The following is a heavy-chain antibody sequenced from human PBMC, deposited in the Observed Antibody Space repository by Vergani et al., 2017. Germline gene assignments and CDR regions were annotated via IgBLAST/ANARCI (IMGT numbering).Heavy chain of an antibody. CDR2: IRYDGSNK. Sequence: QVQLVESGGGVVQPGGSLRLSCAASGFTFSSYGMHWVRQAPGKGLEWVAFIRYDGSNKYYADSVKGRFTISRDNSKNTLYLQMNSLRAEDTAVYYCARDHSGYCTNGVCYMSGIDYWGQGTLVTVSS. V-gene: IGHV3-30*02. J-gene: IGHJ4*02. CDR1: GFTFSSYG. CDR3: ARDHSGYCTNGVCYMSGIDY. D-gene: IGHD2-8*01.